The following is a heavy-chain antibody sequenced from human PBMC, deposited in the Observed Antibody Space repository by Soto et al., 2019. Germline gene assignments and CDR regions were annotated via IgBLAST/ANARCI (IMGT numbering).Heavy chain of an antibody. V-gene: IGHV4-39*01. CDR3: ARPSIVVVPAAMPAAIDY. J-gene: IGHJ4*02. CDR2: IYYSGST. Sequence: SETLSLTCTVSGGSISSSSYYWGWIRQPPGKGLEWIGSIYYSGSTYYNPSLKSRVTISVDTSKNQFSLKLSSVTAADTAVYYCARPSIVVVPAAMPAAIDYWGQGTLVTVSS. CDR1: GGSISSSSYY. D-gene: IGHD2-2*01.